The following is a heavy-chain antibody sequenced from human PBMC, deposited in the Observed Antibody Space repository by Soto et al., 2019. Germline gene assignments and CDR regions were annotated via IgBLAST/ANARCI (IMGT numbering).Heavy chain of an antibody. J-gene: IGHJ3*01. Sequence: PGGSLRLSCAASGFTVSSSYMSWVRQVPGKGLEWVSIIYCDVYTYYADFLKGRFTISRDNAENSLYLQMNSLGAEDTALYYCVRDQLFYYDISGRPVNGFDLWGQGTMVTVSS. CDR2: IYCDVYT. V-gene: IGHV3-66*01. CDR3: VRDQLFYYDISGRPVNGFDL. CDR1: GFTVSSSY. D-gene: IGHD3-22*01.